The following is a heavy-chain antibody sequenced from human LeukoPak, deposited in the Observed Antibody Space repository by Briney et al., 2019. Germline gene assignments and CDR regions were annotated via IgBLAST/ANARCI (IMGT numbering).Heavy chain of an antibody. D-gene: IGHD4-17*01. CDR1: GYTFTSCG. CDR3: VRVGGDYGDYYYYMDV. Sequence: ASVKVSCKASGYTFTSCGISWVRQAPGQGLEWMGWISAYNGNTNYAQKLQGRVTTTTDTSTSTAYMELRSLRSDDTAVYYCVRVGGDYGDYYYYMDVWGKGTTVTISS. CDR2: ISAYNGNT. J-gene: IGHJ6*03. V-gene: IGHV1-18*01.